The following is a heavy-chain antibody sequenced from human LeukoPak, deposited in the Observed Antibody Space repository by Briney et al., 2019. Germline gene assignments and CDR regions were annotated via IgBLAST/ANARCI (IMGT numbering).Heavy chain of an antibody. J-gene: IGHJ4*02. CDR2: VHYSGST. D-gene: IGHD3-10*01. V-gene: IGHV4-59*08. CDR1: GGSISGYY. CDR3: ARQRGHFDY. Sequence: SETLSLTCTVSGGSISGYYWSWIRQPPEKGLEWIGYVHYSGSTNYNPSLKSRVTISVDTSKNQFSLKLSSVTAADTAVYYCARQRGHFDYWGQGTLVTVSS.